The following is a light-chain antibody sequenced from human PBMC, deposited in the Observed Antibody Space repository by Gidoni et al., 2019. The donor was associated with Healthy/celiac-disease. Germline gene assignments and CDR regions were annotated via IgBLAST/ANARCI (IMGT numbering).Light chain of an antibody. Sequence: QTVETQEPSFSVSPGGTVTLTCGLRSGSVSTSYYPSWYQQTPGQAPRTLIYSTNTRSSGVPDRFSGSILGNKAALTITGAQADDESDYYCVLYMGSGIWVFGGGTKLTVL. J-gene: IGLJ3*02. V-gene: IGLV8-61*01. CDR2: STN. CDR1: SGSVSTSYY. CDR3: VLYMGSGIWV.